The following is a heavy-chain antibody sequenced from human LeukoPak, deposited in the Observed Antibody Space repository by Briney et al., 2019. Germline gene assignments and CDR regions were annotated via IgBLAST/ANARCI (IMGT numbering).Heavy chain of an antibody. CDR3: GRETNYYGLDV. Sequence: RPSETLSLTCTVSGGSISSYYWSWIRQPPGKGLEWIGYIYHSGGTSYNPSLKSRVTISEDTSKNQFSLKLSSVTAADTAVYYCGRETNYYGLDVWGQGTTVTVSS. J-gene: IGHJ6*02. V-gene: IGHV4-59*01. CDR1: GGSISSYY. CDR2: IYHSGGT.